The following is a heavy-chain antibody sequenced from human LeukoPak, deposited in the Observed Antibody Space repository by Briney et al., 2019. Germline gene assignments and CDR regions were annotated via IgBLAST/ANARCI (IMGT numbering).Heavy chain of an antibody. CDR1: GFTFSSPD. CDR2: ISASGSNT. J-gene: IGHJ4*02. Sequence: PGWSLRLSCAASGFTFSSPDMGWVRQAPGKGLEWVSGISASGSNTFYADSVKSRFTISRDNSKNTLYLQMSSLRAEDTAIYYCAIDTVLRGWCFYLGNRGQGTLVTVSS. D-gene: IGHD4/OR15-4a*01. V-gene: IGHV3-23*01. CDR3: AIDTVLRGWCFYLGN.